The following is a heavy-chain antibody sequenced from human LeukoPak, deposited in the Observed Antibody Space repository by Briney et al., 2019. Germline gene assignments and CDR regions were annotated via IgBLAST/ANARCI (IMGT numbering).Heavy chain of an antibody. D-gene: IGHD3-16*02. CDR3: ARCDYVWGDYRYRPILYFDF. V-gene: IGHV1-2*02. CDR1: GYTFTEYY. J-gene: IGHJ4*02. CDR2: INPHSGGT. Sequence: ASVKVSCKASGYTFTEYYMHWVRQAPGQGLEWMGWINPHSGGTNYAQKFQGRVTMTRDTSISTAYMELSRLRSDDTAVYYCARCDYVWGDYRYRPILYFDFWGQGSLVTVSS.